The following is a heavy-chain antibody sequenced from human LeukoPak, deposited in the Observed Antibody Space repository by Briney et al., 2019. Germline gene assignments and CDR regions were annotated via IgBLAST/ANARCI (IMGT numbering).Heavy chain of an antibody. V-gene: IGHV4-59*01. CDR1: GGSISSYY. J-gene: IGHJ4*02. CDR2: FYYSGST. Sequence: SETLSLTCTVSGGSISSYYWSWIRQPPGKGLEWIGYFYYSGSTDYNPSLKSRVTISVDTSKNQFSLNLSSVTAADTAVYYCARDSSAHFDYWGQGTLDTVPS. CDR3: ARDSSAHFDY.